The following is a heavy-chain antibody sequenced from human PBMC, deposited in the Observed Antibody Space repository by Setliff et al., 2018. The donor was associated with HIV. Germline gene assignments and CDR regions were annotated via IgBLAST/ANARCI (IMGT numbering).Heavy chain of an antibody. D-gene: IGHD3-10*01. CDR1: GDNFNNVA. J-gene: IGHJ5*02. Sequence: SVKVSCKASGDNFNNVALNWVRQAPGQGLEWMGGILPIFGSTDYAQKFQGRLTITAVQSQNTVYMELTSLRSDDTAVYYCTNRGGSGTNVGNWFDPWGQGTLVTVS. CDR2: ILPIFGST. V-gene: IGHV1-69*13. CDR3: TNRGGSGTNVGNWFDP.